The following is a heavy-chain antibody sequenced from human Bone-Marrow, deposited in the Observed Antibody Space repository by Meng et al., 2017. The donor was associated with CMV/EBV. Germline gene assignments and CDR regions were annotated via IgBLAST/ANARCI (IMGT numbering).Heavy chain of an antibody. CDR1: GFTFSSYA. D-gene: IGHD1-26*01. V-gene: IGHV3-23*01. Sequence: GESLKISFAASGFTFSSYAMSWVRQAPGKGLEWVSAISGSGGSTYYADSVKGRFTIYRDNSKNTLYLQMNSLRAEDTAVYYCATDGRCELLIDILGQGTMFTVSS. J-gene: IGHJ3*02. CDR2: ISGSGGST. CDR3: ATDGRCELLIDI.